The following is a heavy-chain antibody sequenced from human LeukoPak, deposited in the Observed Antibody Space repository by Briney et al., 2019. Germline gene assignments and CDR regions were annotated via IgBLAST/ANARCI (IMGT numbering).Heavy chain of an antibody. CDR1: GFTFSSYS. Sequence: GGSLRLSCAASGFTFSSYSMNWVRQAPGKVLEWVSYISSSSSTIYYADSVKGRFTISRDNAKNSLYLQMNSLRAEDTAVYYCARVPLRDYYYGMDVWGQGTTVTVSS. J-gene: IGHJ6*02. CDR3: ARVPLRDYYYGMDV. CDR2: ISSSSSTI. V-gene: IGHV3-48*01.